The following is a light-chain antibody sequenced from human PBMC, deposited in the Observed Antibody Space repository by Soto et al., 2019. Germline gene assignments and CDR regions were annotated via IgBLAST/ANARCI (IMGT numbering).Light chain of an antibody. CDR2: GAS. CDR1: QSVSSN. J-gene: IGKJ3*01. V-gene: IGKV3-15*01. CDR3: QQYNNWPT. Sequence: EILMTQSPATLSVSPGERATLSCRASQSVSSNLAWYQQKPGQAPRLLIYGASTRATGIPARFSGSGSGKELTLTISSLQSEDFAVYHCQQYNNWPTFGPGTKVDIK.